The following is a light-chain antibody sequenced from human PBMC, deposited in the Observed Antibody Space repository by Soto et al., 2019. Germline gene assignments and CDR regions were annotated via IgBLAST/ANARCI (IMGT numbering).Light chain of an antibody. J-gene: IGKJ1*01. V-gene: IGKV1-5*01. CDR3: QQDNSYSEA. CDR1: QSISSW. Sequence: CPSTLSGAVGDRGVMTCRASQSISSWLAWYQQKPGKAPKLLIYDASSLESGVPARCSGSGAGTEFTLTISSLQPDDFATYFCQQDNSYSEAFGQGTKVDIK. CDR2: DAS.